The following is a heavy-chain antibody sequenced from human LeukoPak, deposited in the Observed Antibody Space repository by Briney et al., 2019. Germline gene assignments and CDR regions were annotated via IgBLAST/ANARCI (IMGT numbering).Heavy chain of an antibody. V-gene: IGHV3-21*01. CDR2: ISSSSSYI. Sequence: GGSLRLSCAASGFTFSSYSMNWVRQAPRKGLEWVSSISSSSSYIYYAGSVKGRFTISRDNAKNSLYLQMNSLRAEDTAVYYCARSLEWLFYSPWFDPWGQGTLVTVSS. CDR3: ARSLEWLFYSPWFDP. CDR1: GFTFSSYS. D-gene: IGHD3-3*01. J-gene: IGHJ5*02.